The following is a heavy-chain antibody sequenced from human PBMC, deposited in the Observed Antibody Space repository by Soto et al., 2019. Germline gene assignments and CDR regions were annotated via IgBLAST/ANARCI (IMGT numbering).Heavy chain of an antibody. V-gene: IGHV4-38-2*01. Sequence: SETLSLTCAVSGYSISSGYYWGWIRQPPGKGLEWIGTIYHSGSTYYNPSLKSRVTISQDTSNNHFSLKLSSVTAADTAVYYCARIYDFWSGYYWFDPWGQGTLVTVS. CDR3: ARIYDFWSGYYWFDP. CDR1: GYSISSGYY. CDR2: IYHSGST. J-gene: IGHJ5*02. D-gene: IGHD3-3*01.